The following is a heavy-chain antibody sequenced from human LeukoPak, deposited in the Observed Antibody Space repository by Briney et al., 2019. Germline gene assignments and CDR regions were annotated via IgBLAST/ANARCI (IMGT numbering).Heavy chain of an antibody. V-gene: IGHV4-34*01. CDR1: GGSFSGYY. CDR2: INHSGST. Sequence: IPSETLSLTCAVYGGSFSGYYWSWIRQPPGKGLEWIGEINHSGSTNYNPSLKSRVTISVDTSKNQFSLKLSSVTAADTAVYYCARVSYPWGQPSYRLGELSLSRYFDYWGQGTLVTVSS. J-gene: IGHJ4*02. D-gene: IGHD3-16*02. CDR3: ARVSYPWGQPSYRLGELSLSRYFDY.